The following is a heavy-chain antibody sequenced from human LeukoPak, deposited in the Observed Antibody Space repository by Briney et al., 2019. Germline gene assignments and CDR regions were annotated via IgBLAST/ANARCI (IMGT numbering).Heavy chain of an antibody. D-gene: IGHD3-16*01. J-gene: IGHJ5*02. V-gene: IGHV1-69*05. CDR3: ARGRGLRGGFDP. CDR2: IVPIIGAT. Sequence: SVKVSCKASGGTFSNYAITWVRQAPGQGLEWMGGIVPIIGATNFAQKFQGRVTLTTDESTSTAYMELRSLTPEDTAVYYCARGRGLRGGFDPWGQGTLVTVSS. CDR1: GGTFSNYA.